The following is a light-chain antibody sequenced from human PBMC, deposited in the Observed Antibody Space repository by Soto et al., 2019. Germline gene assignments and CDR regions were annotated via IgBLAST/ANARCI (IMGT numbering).Light chain of an antibody. CDR1: SSDVGGHNF. J-gene: IGLJ3*02. Sequence: QSALTQPTSASGSPGQSVTISCTGTSSDVGGHNFVSWYQQHPGKAPKLVIYEVIKRPSGVPDRFSGSKSGNTASLTVSGLQAEDEADYYCSSYAGSNNRVFGGGTKLTVL. CDR3: SSYAGSNNRV. CDR2: EVI. V-gene: IGLV2-8*01.